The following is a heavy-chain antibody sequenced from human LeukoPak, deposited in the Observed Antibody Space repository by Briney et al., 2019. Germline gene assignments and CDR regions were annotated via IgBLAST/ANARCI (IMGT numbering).Heavy chain of an antibody. CDR2: IGGSDGTT. D-gene: IGHD2-15*01. CDR3: AKGLVVNDNYFDN. CDR1: GFSLRTYA. V-gene: IGHV3-23*01. J-gene: IGHJ4*02. Sequence: GGSLRLSCAASGFSLRTYAMNWVRQVPGKGPEWVSSIGGSDGTTYYAASVKGRFTISSDFSTNTVSLQMNSLRAEDTAVYFCAKGLVVNDNYFDNWGQGTLVTVSS.